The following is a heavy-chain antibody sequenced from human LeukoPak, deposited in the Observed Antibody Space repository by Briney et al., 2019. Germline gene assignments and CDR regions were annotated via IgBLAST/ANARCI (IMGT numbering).Heavy chain of an antibody. J-gene: IGHJ2*01. V-gene: IGHV1-3*03. CDR1: GYTFTSYA. CDR3: ARVVCSRPSCHFDL. CDR2: INAGNGNT. Sequence: ASVKVSCKASGYTFTSYAMHWVRQAPGQRLEWMGWINAGNGNTKYSQEFQGRVTITRDTSASTAYMELSSLRSEDMAVYYCARVVCSRPSCHFDLGGRGPLVTVPS. D-gene: IGHD2-2*01.